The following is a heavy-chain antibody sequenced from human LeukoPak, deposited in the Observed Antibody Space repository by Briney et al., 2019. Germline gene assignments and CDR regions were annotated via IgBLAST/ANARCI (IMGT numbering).Heavy chain of an antibody. Sequence: SETLSLTCTVSGGSISSSSYYWGWIRQPPGKGLEWIGSIYYSGSTYYNPSLKSRVTILVDKPKSQFSLKLSSVTAADTAVYYCARRSGGFDYWGQGTLVTVSS. CDR3: ARRSGGFDY. J-gene: IGHJ4*01. CDR2: IYYSGST. CDR1: GGSISSSSYY. D-gene: IGHD3-10*01. V-gene: IGHV4-39*07.